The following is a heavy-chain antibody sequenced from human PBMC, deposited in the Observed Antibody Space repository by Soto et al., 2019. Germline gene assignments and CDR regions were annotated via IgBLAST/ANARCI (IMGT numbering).Heavy chain of an antibody. CDR2: FDQXDGEK. CDR1: GCTLTELS. J-gene: IGHJ4*02. V-gene: IGHV1-24*01. D-gene: IGHD4-17*01. Sequence: XSVKVSCKVSGCTLTELSMHWVRQAPGKGLEWMGGFDQXDGEKXYAQKFKGRVXXTEDKYTXXDYMELRSMGSENTAVYYCATIVRGDYVGAFDYWGQGTLVTVSS. CDR3: ATIVRGDYVGAFDY.